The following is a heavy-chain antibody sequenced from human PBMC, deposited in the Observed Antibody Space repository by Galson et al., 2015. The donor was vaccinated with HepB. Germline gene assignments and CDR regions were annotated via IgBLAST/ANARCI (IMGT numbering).Heavy chain of an antibody. V-gene: IGHV4-59*08. CDR1: GGSISGHY. J-gene: IGHJ4*02. CDR2: IYYSGST. Sequence: TLSLTCTVSGGSISGHYLSWIRQPPGKGLEWIGYIYYSGSTNYNPSLKSRVTISVDTSKNQFSLKLSSVTAADTAVYYCARAQDGYCASTTCYGFDYWGQGTLVTVSS. CDR3: ARAQDGYCASTTCYGFDY. D-gene: IGHD2-2*01.